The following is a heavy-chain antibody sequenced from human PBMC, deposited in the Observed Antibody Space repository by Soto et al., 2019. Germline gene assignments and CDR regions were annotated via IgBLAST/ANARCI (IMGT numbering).Heavy chain of an antibody. D-gene: IGHD1-26*01. Sequence: ASVKVSCKVSGYTFNSYDFTWVRQAPGQGLEWMGWISAYTGNTNYAQKLQGRVTMTTDTSTSTAYMELRSLRSDDTAVYYCARDLGGQIVDYWGQGTLVTVSS. V-gene: IGHV1-18*01. CDR2: ISAYTGNT. J-gene: IGHJ4*02. CDR3: ARDLGGQIVDY. CDR1: GYTFNSYD.